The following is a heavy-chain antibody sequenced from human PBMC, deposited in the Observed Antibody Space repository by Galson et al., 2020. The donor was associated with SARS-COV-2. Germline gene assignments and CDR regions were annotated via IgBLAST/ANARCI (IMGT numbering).Heavy chain of an antibody. CDR2: ISGSGGST. V-gene: IGHV3-23*01. D-gene: IGHD6-19*01. CDR3: AKGRQWLVQGGAFDY. CDR1: GFTFSSYA. Sequence: GGSLRLSCAASGFTFSSYAMSWVRQAPGKGLEWVSAISGSGGSTYYADSVKGRFTISRDNSKNTLYLQMNSLRAEDTAVYYCAKGRQWLVQGGAFDYWGQGTLVTVSA. J-gene: IGHJ4*02.